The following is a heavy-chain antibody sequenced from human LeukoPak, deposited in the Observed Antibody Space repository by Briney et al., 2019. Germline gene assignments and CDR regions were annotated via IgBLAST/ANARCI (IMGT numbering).Heavy chain of an antibody. V-gene: IGHV4-59*01. Sequence: PSETLSLTCTVSGGSISSYYWSWIRQPPGKGLEWIGYIYYSGSTNYNPSLKSRVTISVDTSKNQFSLKLSSVTAADTAVYYCARGYCSSTSCYEGYWGQGTLVTVSS. J-gene: IGHJ4*02. CDR1: GGSISSYY. CDR2: IYYSGST. CDR3: ARGYCSSTSCYEGY. D-gene: IGHD2-2*01.